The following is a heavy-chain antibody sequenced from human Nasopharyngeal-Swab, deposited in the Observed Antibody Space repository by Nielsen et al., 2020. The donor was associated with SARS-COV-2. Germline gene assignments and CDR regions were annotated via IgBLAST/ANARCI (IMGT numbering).Heavy chain of an antibody. V-gene: IGHV1-24*01. CDR1: GYTLTELS. CDR3: ATGLIVVVPAAMDV. J-gene: IGHJ6*02. Sequence: ASVKVSCKVSGYTLTELSMHWVRQAPRKGLEWMGGFDPEDGETIYAQKFQGRVTMTEDTSTDTAYMELSSLRSEDTAVHYCATGLIVVVPAAMDVWGQGTTVTVSS. D-gene: IGHD2-2*01. CDR2: FDPEDGET.